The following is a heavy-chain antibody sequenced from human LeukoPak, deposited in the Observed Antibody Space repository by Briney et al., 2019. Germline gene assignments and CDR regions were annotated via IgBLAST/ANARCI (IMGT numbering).Heavy chain of an antibody. D-gene: IGHD3-10*01. CDR3: ARAPSKYGFGRNYYFDY. CDR1: GYSISSGYY. J-gene: IGHJ4*02. Sequence: SETLSLTCTVSGYSISSGYYWGWIRQPPGKGLEWIGSIHHSRSTYYNPSLKSRVIISVDTSKNEVSLKLSSVTAADTAVYYCARAPSKYGFGRNYYFDYWGQGTLVTVSS. CDR2: IHHSRST. V-gene: IGHV4-38-2*02.